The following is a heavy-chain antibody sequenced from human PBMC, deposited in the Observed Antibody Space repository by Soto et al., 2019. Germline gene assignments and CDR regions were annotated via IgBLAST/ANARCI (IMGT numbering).Heavy chain of an antibody. J-gene: IGHJ4*02. D-gene: IGHD1-20*01. CDR2: IYSGGST. V-gene: IGHV3-66*02. CDR3: ARVPITGTTPFDY. CDR1: GFTVSSNY. Sequence: GSLRLSCAASGFTVSSNYMSWVRQAPGKGLEWVSVIYSGGSTYYADSVKGRFTISRDNSKNTLYLQMNSLRAEDTAVYYCARVPITGTTPFDYWGQGTLVTVSS.